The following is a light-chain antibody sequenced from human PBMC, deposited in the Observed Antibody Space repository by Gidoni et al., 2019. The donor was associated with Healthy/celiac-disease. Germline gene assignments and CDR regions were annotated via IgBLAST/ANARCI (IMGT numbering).Light chain of an antibody. CDR2: DAS. CDR3: QQYDNRPLT. J-gene: IGKJ4*01. V-gene: IGKV1-33*01. CDR1: QDISNS. Sequence: DVQMTQSPSSLSASLGDRVTITCQASQDISNSLTWYQQKPGKAPKLLIYDASNLETGVPSRFSGSGSGTDFTFTISSLQPEDIATYYCQQYDNRPLTFGGGTKVEIK.